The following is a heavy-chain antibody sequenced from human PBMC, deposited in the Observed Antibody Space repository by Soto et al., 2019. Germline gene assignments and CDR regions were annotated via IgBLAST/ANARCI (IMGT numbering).Heavy chain of an antibody. D-gene: IGHD3-22*01. V-gene: IGHV3-48*03. CDR3: ARDQSDSSGNYFEFYYYYGMDV. CDR1: GFTFSSYE. J-gene: IGHJ6*02. Sequence: EVQLVESGGGLVQPGGSLRLSCAASGFTFSSYEMNWVRQAPGKGLEWVSYINSSGSTIYYADSVKGRFTISRDNAKNSLYLQMNSLRVEDPAVYYCARDQSDSSGNYFEFYYYYGMDVWGQGTTVTVSS. CDR2: INSSGSTI.